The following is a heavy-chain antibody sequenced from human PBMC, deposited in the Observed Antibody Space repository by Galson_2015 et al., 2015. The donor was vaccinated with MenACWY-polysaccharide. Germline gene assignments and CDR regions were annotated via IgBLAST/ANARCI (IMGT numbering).Heavy chain of an antibody. CDR3: ARDDGQAAAGNNWFDP. J-gene: IGHJ5*02. V-gene: IGHV1-69*04. CDR1: GGTFSSYT. Sequence: SVKVSCKASGGTFSSYTISWVRQAPGQGLEWMGRIIPILGIANYAQKFQGRVTITADKSTSTAYMELSSLRSEDTAVYYCARDDGQAAAGNNWFDPWGQGTLVTVSS. D-gene: IGHD6-13*01. CDR2: IIPILGIA.